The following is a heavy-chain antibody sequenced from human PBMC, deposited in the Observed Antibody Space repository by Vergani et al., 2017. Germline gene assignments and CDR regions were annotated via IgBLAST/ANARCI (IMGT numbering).Heavy chain of an antibody. Sequence: QVQLVQSGAEVKKPGASVKVSCKASGYTFTSYSMHWVRQAPGQRLKWMGWINAGNGNTKYSQKVQGRVAITRDTSASTAYMELSSLRSEDTAVYYCASSKYRDYGRSYWDFDLWGRGTLVTVSS. V-gene: IGHV1-3*01. D-gene: IGHD4-17*01. J-gene: IGHJ2*01. CDR3: ASSKYRDYGRSYWDFDL. CDR2: INAGNGNT. CDR1: GYTFTSYS.